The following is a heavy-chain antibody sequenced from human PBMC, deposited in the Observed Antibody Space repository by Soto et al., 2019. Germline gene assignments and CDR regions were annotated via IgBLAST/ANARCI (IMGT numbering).Heavy chain of an antibody. V-gene: IGHV1-58*01. J-gene: IGHJ6*02. Sequence: GASVKVSCKASGFTFTSSAVQWVRQVRGQRLEWLGWIVVGSGNTNYAQKFQERITITSDMSTSTAYMELSSLRSGDTAVYYCAANDFWSGYYNYYYGMDVWGQGTTVTVSS. CDR1: GFTFTSSA. D-gene: IGHD3-3*01. CDR2: IVVGSGNT. CDR3: AANDFWSGYYNYYYGMDV.